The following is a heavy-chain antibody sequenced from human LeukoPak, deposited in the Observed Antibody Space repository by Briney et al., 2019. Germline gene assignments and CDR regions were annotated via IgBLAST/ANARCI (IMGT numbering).Heavy chain of an antibody. CDR2: IYASGNT. J-gene: IGHJ4*02. CDR3: ARAPSNLGYCSSTSCPDYFDY. V-gene: IGHV4-61*02. D-gene: IGHD2-2*01. Sequence: PSQTLSLTCTVSGGSISSDTYYWHWIRQPAGKGLEWIGRIYASGNTNYNPSLKSRVTISRDTSKNHFSLKLSSVTAADTAVYYCARAPSNLGYCSSTSCPDYFDYWGQGTLVTVSS. CDR1: GGSISSDTYY.